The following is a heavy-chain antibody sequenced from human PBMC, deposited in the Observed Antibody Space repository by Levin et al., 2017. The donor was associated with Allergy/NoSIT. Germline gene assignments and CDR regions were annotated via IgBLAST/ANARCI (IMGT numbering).Heavy chain of an antibody. CDR2: ISSSSSYI. J-gene: IGHJ4*02. Sequence: GGSLRLSCAASGFTFSSYSMNWVRQAPGKGLEWVSSISSSSSYIYYADSVKGRFTISRDNAKNSLYLQMNSLRAEDTAVYYCARSRGSPHHLDYWGQGTLVTVSS. D-gene: IGHD6-25*01. CDR1: GFTFSSYS. V-gene: IGHV3-21*01. CDR3: ARSRGSPHHLDY.